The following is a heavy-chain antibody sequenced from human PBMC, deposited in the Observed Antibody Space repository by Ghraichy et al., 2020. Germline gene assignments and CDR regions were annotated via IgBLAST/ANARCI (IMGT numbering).Heavy chain of an antibody. Sequence: SETLSLTCAVYGGSFSGYYWSWIRQPPGKRLEWIGEINHSGSTNYNPSLKSRVTISVDTSKNQFSLKLSSVTAADTAVYYCEGGRVAARRRYWYFDLWGRGTLVTV. J-gene: IGHJ2*01. CDR1: GGSFSGYY. CDR2: INHSGST. V-gene: IGHV4-34*01. CDR3: EGGRVAARRRYWYFDL. D-gene: IGHD6-6*01.